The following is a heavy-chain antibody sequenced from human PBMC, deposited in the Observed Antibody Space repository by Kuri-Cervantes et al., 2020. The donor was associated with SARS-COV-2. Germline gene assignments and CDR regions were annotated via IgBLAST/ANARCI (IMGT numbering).Heavy chain of an antibody. J-gene: IGHJ4*02. CDR1: GFTFSSYA. CDR3: ARERGVVHDY. D-gene: IGHD2-8*02. CDR2: LSYVGSNK. V-gene: IGHV3-30-3*01. Sequence: GESLKISCAASGFTFSSYAMHLVRQAPGKGLEWVASLSYVGSNKYYADSVKGRFTISRDNSKNTLYLQMNSLRPEDTAVYYCARERGVVHDYWGQGTLVTVSS.